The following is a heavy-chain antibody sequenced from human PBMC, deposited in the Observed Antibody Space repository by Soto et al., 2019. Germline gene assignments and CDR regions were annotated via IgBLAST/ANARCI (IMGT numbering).Heavy chain of an antibody. CDR1: GFICSSYD. CDR2: ILVDGRT. CDR3: AKATATGGGAFDI. Sequence: PGGSLRLPCAASGFICSSYDMSWVRQAPGKGLEWVSTILVDGRTFYVDSVKGRFTISRDTSQNTVYLQMNSLTAGDTALYYCAKATATGGGAFDICGQGTMVTVSS. J-gene: IGHJ3*02. V-gene: IGHV3-23*01. D-gene: IGHD2-8*02.